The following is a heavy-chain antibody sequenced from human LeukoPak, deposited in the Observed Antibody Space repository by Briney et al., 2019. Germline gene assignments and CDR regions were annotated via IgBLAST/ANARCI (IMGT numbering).Heavy chain of an antibody. CDR3: AKVADCSSTSCYDGSDYFDY. D-gene: IGHD2-2*01. J-gene: IGHJ4*02. Sequence: GGSLRLSCAASGFSFNNYGMNWVRQAPGKGLEWVSAISGSGGSTFYADSVKGRFTISRDNSKNTLYLQMNRLRAEDTAVYYCAKVADCSSTSCYDGSDYFDYWGQGTLVTVSS. CDR1: GFSFNNYG. CDR2: ISGSGGST. V-gene: IGHV3-23*01.